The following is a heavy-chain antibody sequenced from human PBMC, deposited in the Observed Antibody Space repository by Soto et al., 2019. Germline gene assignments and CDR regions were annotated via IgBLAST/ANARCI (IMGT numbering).Heavy chain of an antibody. CDR1: GCTFSSYA. Sequence: SVKVSCKASGCTFSSYAISWVRQAPGQGLEWMGWIIPIFGTANYAQKFQERVTITRDMSTSTAYMELSSLRSEDTAVYYCAAGSYSGSYLNAFDIWGQGTMVTVSS. V-gene: IGHV1-69*05. J-gene: IGHJ3*02. D-gene: IGHD1-26*01. CDR3: AAGSYSGSYLNAFDI. CDR2: IIPIFGTA.